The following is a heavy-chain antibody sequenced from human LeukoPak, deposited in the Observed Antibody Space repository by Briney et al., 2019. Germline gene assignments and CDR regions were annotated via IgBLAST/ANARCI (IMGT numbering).Heavy chain of an antibody. D-gene: IGHD6-19*01. V-gene: IGHV4-4*07. CDR1: GGSISRFS. CDR3: ATEGAVPGIDH. Sequence: PSETLSLTCNVSGGSISRFSWSWIRQSAGKGLVWIGRIYTSGTTNYNPSLKSRVSMSLDTSKSQFSLRLSPVTAADTAVYYCATEGAVPGIDHWGQGIQVTVSS. CDR2: IYTSGTT. J-gene: IGHJ4*02.